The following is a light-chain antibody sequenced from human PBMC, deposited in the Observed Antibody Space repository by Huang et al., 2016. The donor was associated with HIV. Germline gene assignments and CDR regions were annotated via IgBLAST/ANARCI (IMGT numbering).Light chain of an antibody. CDR2: LRS. CDR3: MEALKTPYT. V-gene: IGKV2-28*01. J-gene: IGKJ2*01. Sequence: DIVMIQSPLSLHVTPGEPASISCRSSQSLLHTNAYNYLDWYLQKPWQSPQLLIYLRSIRASGVPDRFSGGGSGTRFSLNISRVEAEDAGIYYCMEALKTPYTFGQGTKLEIK. CDR1: QSLLHTNAYNY.